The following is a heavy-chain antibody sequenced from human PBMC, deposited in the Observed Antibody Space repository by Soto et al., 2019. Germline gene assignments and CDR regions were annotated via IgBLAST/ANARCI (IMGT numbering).Heavy chain of an antibody. Sequence: QVQLQESGPGLVKPSETLSLTCTVSGGSISRYYWSWIRQPPGKGLQWIGYIYYSGSTNYNPSLKIRVTLSVYRSKAQYPRRLSSVTAADAAVDYCAGGGVATMGGFDFWGQGTLVTVSS. D-gene: IGHD5-12*01. J-gene: IGHJ4*02. CDR1: GGSISRYY. CDR3: AGGGVATMGGFDF. CDR2: IYYSGST. V-gene: IGHV4-59*01.